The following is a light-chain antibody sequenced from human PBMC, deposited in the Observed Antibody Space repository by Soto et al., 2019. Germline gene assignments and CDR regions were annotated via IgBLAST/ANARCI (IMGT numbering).Light chain of an antibody. J-gene: IGLJ1*01. CDR3: CSYAGSPYV. CDR1: SSDVGDYNY. Sequence: QSVLTQPCSVSGSPGQSVAIPCTGTSSDVGDYNYVSWYQQHPGKAPKVMIYDVSKRPSGVPDRFSGSNSGNTASLTISGLQAEDEADYYCCSYAGSPYVFGTGTKVTVL. V-gene: IGLV2-11*01. CDR2: DVS.